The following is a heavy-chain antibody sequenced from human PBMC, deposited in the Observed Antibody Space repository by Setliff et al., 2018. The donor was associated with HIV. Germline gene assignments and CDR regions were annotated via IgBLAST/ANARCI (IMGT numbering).Heavy chain of an antibody. J-gene: IGHJ4*02. CDR2: VTWNGVTA. D-gene: IGHD3-10*01. V-gene: IGHV3-43D*03. CDR3: ARGPTGSGSAYLDF. Sequence: PGGSLRLSCAASGFIFNDHVMHWVRQVPGKGLEWVSLVTWNGVTAYYADSVKGRFTASRDNSKNFLYLQMSSLRTDDSALYYCARGPTGSGSAYLDFWGQGTLVTVSS. CDR1: GFIFNDHV.